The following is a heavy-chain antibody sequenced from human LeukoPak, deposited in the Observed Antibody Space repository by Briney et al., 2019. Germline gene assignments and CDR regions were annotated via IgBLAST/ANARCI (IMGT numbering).Heavy chain of an antibody. V-gene: IGHV4-31*02. CDR3: ARDHTNYFDY. Sequence: SETLSLTCSVSGGSISSGGYYWSWIRQHPGKGLEWIGYIYSSGTTYYSPSLRSRVTISVGTFKNQFSLTLSSVTAADTAVYYCARDHTNYFDYWGQGTLVTVSS. J-gene: IGHJ4*02. CDR1: GGSISSGGYY. CDR2: IYSSGTT.